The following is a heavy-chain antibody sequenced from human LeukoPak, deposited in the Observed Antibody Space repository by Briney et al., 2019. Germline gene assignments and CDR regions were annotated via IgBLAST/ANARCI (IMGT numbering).Heavy chain of an antibody. V-gene: IGHV4-61*02. CDR3: ARVKLYYYDSSGYPDC. D-gene: IGHD3-22*01. Sequence: PSETLSLTCTVSGDSISSGDYYWSWIRQPAGKGLEWIGRISSSGSTNYNPSLKSRVTISVDTSKNQFSLKLSSVTAADTAVYYCARVKLYYYDSSGYPDCWGQGTLVTVSS. CDR1: GDSISSGDYY. J-gene: IGHJ4*02. CDR2: ISSSGST.